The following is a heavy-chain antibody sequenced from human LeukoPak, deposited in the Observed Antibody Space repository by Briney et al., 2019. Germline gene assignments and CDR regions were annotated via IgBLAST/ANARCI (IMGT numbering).Heavy chain of an antibody. J-gene: IGHJ3*02. D-gene: IGHD3-22*01. CDR3: ARLRYYDSSGYSYAFDI. CDR1: GGSFSGYY. V-gene: IGHV4-34*01. Sequence: KASETLSLTCAVYGGSFSGYYWSWIRQPPGKGLEWIGEINHSGSTNYNPSLKSRVTISVDTSKNQFSLKLSSVTAADTAVYYCARLRYYDSSGYSYAFDIWGQGTMVTVSS. CDR2: INHSGST.